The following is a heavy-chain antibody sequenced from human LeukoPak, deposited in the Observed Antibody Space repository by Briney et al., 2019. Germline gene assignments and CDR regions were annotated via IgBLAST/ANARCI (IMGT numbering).Heavy chain of an antibody. CDR3: AKVLYGSGSYLS. V-gene: IGHV3-23*01. CDR1: GFTFSSYA. Sequence: GGSLRLSCAASGFTFSSYAMSWVRQAPGKGLEWVSAISGSGGSTYYADSVKGRFTISRDNSKNTLYLQMNNLRAEDTAVYYCAKVLYGSGSYLSWGQGTLVTVSS. D-gene: IGHD3-10*01. CDR2: ISGSGGST. J-gene: IGHJ5*02.